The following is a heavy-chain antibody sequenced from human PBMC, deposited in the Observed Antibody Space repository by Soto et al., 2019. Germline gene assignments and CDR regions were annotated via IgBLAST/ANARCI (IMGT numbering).Heavy chain of an antibody. CDR1: GGTFSSYA. CDR2: IIPIFGTA. V-gene: IGHV1-69*13. CDR3: ARVGSTVVTPFDY. J-gene: IGHJ4*02. Sequence: SVKVSCKASGGTFSSYAISWVRQAPGQGLEWMGGIIPIFGTANYAQKFQGRVTITADESTSTAYMELSSLRSEDTAVYYCARVGSTVVTPFDYWGQGTLVTVSS. D-gene: IGHD2-21*02.